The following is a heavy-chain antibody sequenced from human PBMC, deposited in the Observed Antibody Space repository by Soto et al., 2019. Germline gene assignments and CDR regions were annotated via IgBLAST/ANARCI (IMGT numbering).Heavy chain of an antibody. V-gene: IGHV3-23*01. CDR1: GFTFSSYA. J-gene: IGHJ6*03. CDR2: ISGSGGST. Sequence: HPGGSLRLSCAASGFTFSSYAMSWVRQAPGKGLEWVSAISGSGGSTYYADSVKGRFTISRDNSKNTLYLQMNSLRAEDTAVYYCAKDFGFLYYMDVWGKGTTVTVSS. D-gene: IGHD3-10*01. CDR3: AKDFGFLYYMDV.